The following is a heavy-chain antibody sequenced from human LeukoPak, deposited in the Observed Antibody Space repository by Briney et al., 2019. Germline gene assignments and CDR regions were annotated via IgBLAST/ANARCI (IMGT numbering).Heavy chain of an antibody. J-gene: IGHJ4*02. V-gene: IGHV3-74*01. Sequence: GGSLRLSCAASGFTFSDFWMHWVHQAPGKGLVWVSRINSGGTVTNYVDSVKGRFTISRDNAKNSLYLQMNSLRAEDTAVYYCARDYVGSFDYWGQGTLVTVSS. CDR3: ARDYVGSFDY. D-gene: IGHD3-16*01. CDR2: INSGGTVT. CDR1: GFTFSDFW.